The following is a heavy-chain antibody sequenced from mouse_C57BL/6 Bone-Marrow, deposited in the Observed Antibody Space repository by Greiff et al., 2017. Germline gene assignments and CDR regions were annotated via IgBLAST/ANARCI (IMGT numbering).Heavy chain of an antibody. CDR3: ASPGFAWFAY. Sequence: VHVKQSGGDLVKPGGSLKLSCAASGFTFSSYGMSWVRQTPDKRLEWVATISSGGSYTYYPDSVKGRFTISRDNAKNTLYLQMSSLKSEDTAMYYCASPGFAWFAYWGQGTLVTVSA. V-gene: IGHV5-6*01. CDR1: GFTFSSYG. J-gene: IGHJ3*01. CDR2: ISSGGSYT.